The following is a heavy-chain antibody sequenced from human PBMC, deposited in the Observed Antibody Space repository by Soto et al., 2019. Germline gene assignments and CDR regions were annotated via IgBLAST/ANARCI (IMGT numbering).Heavy chain of an antibody. J-gene: IGHJ4*02. Sequence: VQLLESGGGLVQPGGSLRLSCAASGFTFSTYAMSWVRQAPGKGLEWVSGISGVGGSTDYPDSVKGRFTISRDNSKNTVYLQMNSLRAEDTALYYCAKGSGLLPTFPFDYWGQGTLVTVSS. D-gene: IGHD2-15*01. V-gene: IGHV3-23*01. CDR2: ISGVGGST. CDR1: GFTFSTYA. CDR3: AKGSGLLPTFPFDY.